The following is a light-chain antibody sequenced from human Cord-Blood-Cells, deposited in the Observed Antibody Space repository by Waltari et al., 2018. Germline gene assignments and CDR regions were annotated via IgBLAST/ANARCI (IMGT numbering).Light chain of an antibody. V-gene: IGLV2-11*01. Sequence: QSALTQPRSVSGSPGQSVTISCTRTSTDVGGYNYVSWYQQHPGKAPKLMIYDVSKRPSGAPDRLSVSKSGNTASLTVSELQAEDEADYYCCSYAGSYAYVFGTGTKVTVL. CDR2: DVS. CDR1: STDVGGYNY. CDR3: CSYAGSYAYV. J-gene: IGLJ1*01.